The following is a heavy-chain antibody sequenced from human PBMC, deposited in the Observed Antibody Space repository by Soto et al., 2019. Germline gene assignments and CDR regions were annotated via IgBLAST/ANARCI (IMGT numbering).Heavy chain of an antibody. J-gene: IGHJ6*03. V-gene: IGHV4-34*01. CDR2: INHSGST. CDR3: ARNHYYYMDV. Sequence: SETLSLTCAVYGGSFSGYYWSWIRQPPGKGLEWIGEINHSGSTNYNPSLKSRVTISVDTSKNQFSLKLSSVTAADTAVYYCARNHYYYMDVWGKGTTVTVS. CDR1: GGSFSGYY.